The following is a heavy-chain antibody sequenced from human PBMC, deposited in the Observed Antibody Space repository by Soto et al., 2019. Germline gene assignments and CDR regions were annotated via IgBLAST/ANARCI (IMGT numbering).Heavy chain of an antibody. CDR2: VYYRGRS. V-gene: IGHV4-39*01. D-gene: IGHD4-17*01. J-gene: IGHJ4*02. CDR1: GGAVTNSGYY. Sequence: SDTLSLTCTVSGGAVTNSGYYWGWIRQSPGKGLEWIGSVYYRGRSYSKSSVKSRVTISVDTSKNRFSLSLNSVTASDTAVYFCVSQRTTVPTQAYFDYWGPGALVTVS. CDR3: VSQRTTVPTQAYFDY.